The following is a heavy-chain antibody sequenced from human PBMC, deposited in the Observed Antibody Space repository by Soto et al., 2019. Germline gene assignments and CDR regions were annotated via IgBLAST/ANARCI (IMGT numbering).Heavy chain of an antibody. CDR1: GYIFTSYV. Sequence: ASVKVSCKASGYIFTSYVMHWVRQAPGQRLEWMGWINAGTVYTKYSQKFQGRVTITRDTSASTAYMELSSLTSEDTAVYYCARGSGCSGGRCSFDYWGQGTLVTVSS. V-gene: IGHV1-3*01. J-gene: IGHJ4*02. CDR3: ARGSGCSGGRCSFDY. D-gene: IGHD2-15*01. CDR2: INAGTVYT.